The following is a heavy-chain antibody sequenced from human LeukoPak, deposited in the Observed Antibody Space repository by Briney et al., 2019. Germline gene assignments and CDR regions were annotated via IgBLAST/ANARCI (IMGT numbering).Heavy chain of an antibody. CDR3: ARESYDFWSGNVDY. CDR2: IKQDGSEK. Sequence: GGSPRLSCAASGFTFGSYWMSWVRQAPGKGLEWVANIKQDGSEKYYVDSVKGRFTISRDNAKNSLYLQMNSLRAEDTAVYYCARESYDFWSGNVDYWGQGTLVTVSS. J-gene: IGHJ4*02. CDR1: GFTFGSYW. D-gene: IGHD3-3*01. V-gene: IGHV3-7*01.